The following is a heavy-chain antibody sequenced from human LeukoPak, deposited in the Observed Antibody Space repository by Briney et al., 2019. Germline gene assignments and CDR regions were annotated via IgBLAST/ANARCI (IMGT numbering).Heavy chain of an antibody. CDR3: ARDLTARRGFDP. J-gene: IGHJ5*02. V-gene: IGHV1-69*13. D-gene: IGHD5-18*01. CDR2: IIPIFGTA. Sequence: SVKVSCKASGGTFSSYAISWVRQAPGQGLEWMGGIIPIFGTANYAQKFQGRVTITADESTSTAYMELSSLRSEDTAVYYCARDLTARRGFDPWGQGTLVTVSS. CDR1: GGTFSSYA.